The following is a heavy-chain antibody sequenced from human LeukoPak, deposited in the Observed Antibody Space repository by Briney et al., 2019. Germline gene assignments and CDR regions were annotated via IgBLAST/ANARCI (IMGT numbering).Heavy chain of an antibody. CDR2: INPNSGVT. CDR3: ARHPVRGDSRNYYYYNMDV. V-gene: IGHV1-2*02. CDR1: GYTFTGYY. J-gene: IGHJ6*03. D-gene: IGHD2-21*02. Sequence: ASVKVSCEASGYTFTGYYMHWVRQAPGQGLEWMAWINPNSGVTNYAQTFQGRVTMTRDTSISTHYLELSRLRSDDTAGYYCARHPVRGDSRNYYYYNMDVWGKGTTVTISS.